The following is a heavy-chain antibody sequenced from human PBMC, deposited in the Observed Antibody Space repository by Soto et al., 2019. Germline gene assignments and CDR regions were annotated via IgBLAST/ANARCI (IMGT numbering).Heavy chain of an antibody. Sequence: PGGSLRLSCAVSAFTFSTYGMDWVRQAPGKXLEWVAFISYDGNNKYYGDSVKGRFIISRVNSKSTLYLQMNSLRAEDTAVYYCAKGERSCSIINCFHFDYWGLGCLVAVSS. CDR3: AKGERSCSIINCFHFDY. D-gene: IGHD2-2*01. V-gene: IGHV3-30*18. CDR1: AFTFSTYG. J-gene: IGHJ4*02. CDR2: ISYDGNNK.